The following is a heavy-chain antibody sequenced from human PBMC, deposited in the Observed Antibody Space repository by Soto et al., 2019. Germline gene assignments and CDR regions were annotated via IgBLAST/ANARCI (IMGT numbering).Heavy chain of an antibody. J-gene: IGHJ4*02. D-gene: IGHD3-10*01. V-gene: IGHV3-48*01. Sequence: EVQLVESGGGLVQPGGSLRLSCAASGFTFSSYSMNWVRQAPGKGLEWVSYISSSSSTIYYADSVKGRFTISRDNAKNSPYLQMNSLRAEDTAVYYCARDDLRITMVRGVLRWGQGTLVTVSS. CDR1: GFTFSSYS. CDR2: ISSSSSTI. CDR3: ARDDLRITMVRGVLR.